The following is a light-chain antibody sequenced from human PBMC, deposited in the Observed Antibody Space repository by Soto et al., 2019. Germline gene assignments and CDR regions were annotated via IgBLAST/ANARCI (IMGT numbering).Light chain of an antibody. J-gene: IGKJ1*01. CDR1: QSVSSN. Sequence: EIVMTQSPATLSVSPGERATLSCRASQSVSSNLAWYQQKPGQAPRLLIYGASTRATGIPARFSGSGSGTEFTLTISILQSEDFAVYYCQQYNNWPPRDAFGQGTKVEIK. V-gene: IGKV3-15*01. CDR3: QQYNNWPPRDA. CDR2: GAS.